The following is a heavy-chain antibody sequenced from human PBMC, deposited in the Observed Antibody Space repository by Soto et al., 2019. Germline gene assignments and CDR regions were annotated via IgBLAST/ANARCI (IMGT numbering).Heavy chain of an antibody. CDR1: GSTFTSFG. D-gene: IGHD3-10*01. CDR2: ISAYNGNT. V-gene: IGHV1-18*01. CDR3: ARPLMVRGVMDWFDP. Sequence: GASEKVSSKASGSTFTSFGISWVRHAPGQGLEWMGWISAYNGNTNYAQKLQGRVTMTTDTSTSTGSMELRTLSAADTAVYYCARPLMVRGVMDWFDPWGQGTLVTVSS. J-gene: IGHJ5*02.